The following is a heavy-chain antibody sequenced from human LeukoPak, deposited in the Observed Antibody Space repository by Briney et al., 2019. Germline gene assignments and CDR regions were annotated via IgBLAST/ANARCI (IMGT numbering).Heavy chain of an antibody. CDR1: GFTFSSYW. V-gene: IGHV3-7*01. CDR3: ARDRGIAARRSYYYYMDV. J-gene: IGHJ6*03. Sequence: GGSLRLSCAASGFTFSSYWMSWVRQAPGKGLEWVANIKQDGSEKYYVDSVKGRFTISRDNAKNSLYLQMSSLRAEDTAVYYCARDRGIAARRSYYYYMDVWGKGTTVTVSS. CDR2: IKQDGSEK. D-gene: IGHD6-6*01.